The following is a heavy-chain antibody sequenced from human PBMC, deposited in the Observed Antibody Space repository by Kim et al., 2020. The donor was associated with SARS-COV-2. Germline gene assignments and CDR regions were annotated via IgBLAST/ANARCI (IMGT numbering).Heavy chain of an antibody. CDR2: RI. CDR3: ARLRLGEGLDN. V-gene: IGHV3-66*01. D-gene: IGHD3-16*01. Sequence: RIFSADPVKSRFTISRDNSKNTVSLHMNSLRVEDTAVYYCARLRLGEGLDNGGQGTLVTVSS. J-gene: IGHJ4*01.